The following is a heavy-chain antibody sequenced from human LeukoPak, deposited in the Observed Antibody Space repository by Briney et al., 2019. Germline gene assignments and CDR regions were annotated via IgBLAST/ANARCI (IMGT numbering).Heavy chain of an antibody. CDR1: GFTFSIYG. CDR3: AKDRHGYSYGCPGY. V-gene: IGHV3-30*02. D-gene: IGHD5-18*01. Sequence: GGSLRLSCAASGFTFSIYGMHWVRQAPGKGLEWVAFIRYDGTNKYYADSVKGRFTISRDNSKNTLYLQMNSLRAEDTAVYYCAKDRHGYSYGCPGYWGQGTLVTVSS. J-gene: IGHJ4*02. CDR2: IRYDGTNK.